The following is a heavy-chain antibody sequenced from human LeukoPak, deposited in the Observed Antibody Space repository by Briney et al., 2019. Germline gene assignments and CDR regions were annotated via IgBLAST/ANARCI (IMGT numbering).Heavy chain of an antibody. J-gene: IGHJ4*02. CDR1: GGSISSGGYY. D-gene: IGHD6-13*01. CDR3: ARQAGIAAAVDY. CDR2: IYYSGST. Sequence: SETLSLTCTVSGGSISSGGYYWSWIRQPPGKGLEWIGYIYYSGSTNYNPSLKSRVTISVDTSKNQFSLKLSSVTAADTAVYYCARQAGIAAAVDYWGQGTLVTVSS. V-gene: IGHV4-61*08.